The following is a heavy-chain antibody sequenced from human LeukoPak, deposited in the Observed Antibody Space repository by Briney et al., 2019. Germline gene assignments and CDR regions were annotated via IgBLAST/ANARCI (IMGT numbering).Heavy chain of an antibody. CDR1: GFTFSSYG. Sequence: GGSLRLSCAASGFTFSSYGMHWVRQAPGKGLEWVAFIRYDGSNKYYADSVKGRFTISRDNSKNTLYLQMNSLRAEDTAVYYCARDFSPEISRWRPFDYWGQGTLVTVSS. CDR2: IRYDGSNK. D-gene: IGHD6-19*01. V-gene: IGHV3-30*02. J-gene: IGHJ4*02. CDR3: ARDFSPEISRWRPFDY.